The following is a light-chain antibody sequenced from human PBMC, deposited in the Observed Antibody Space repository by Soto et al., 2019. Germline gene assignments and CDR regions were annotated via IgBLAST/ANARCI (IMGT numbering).Light chain of an antibody. CDR3: AALDYSLSGHFV. Sequence: QSVVTQPPSASGTPGQRVTISCSGSSSNIGSNTVNWYQQLPGTAPKLLIYNNNQRPSGVPDRFSGSKSGTSASLAISGLQSEDEADYYCAALDYSLSGHFVFGTGTKLTVL. J-gene: IGLJ1*01. CDR1: SSNIGSNT. V-gene: IGLV1-44*01. CDR2: NNN.